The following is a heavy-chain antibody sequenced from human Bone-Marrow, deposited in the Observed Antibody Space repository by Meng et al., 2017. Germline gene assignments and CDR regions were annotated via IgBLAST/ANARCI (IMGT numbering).Heavy chain of an antibody. D-gene: IGHD1-26*01. CDR3: ARDQPRKWELGSLVDV. J-gene: IGHJ6*02. Sequence: QVQLVQSGAEVKKPGASVQVSCKASGYTFTSYGISWVRQAPGQGLEWMGWISAYNGNTNYAQKLQGRVTMTTDTSTSTAYMELRSLRSDDTAVYYCARDQPRKWELGSLVDVWGQGTTVTVSS. CDR1: GYTFTSYG. CDR2: ISAYNGNT. V-gene: IGHV1-18*01.